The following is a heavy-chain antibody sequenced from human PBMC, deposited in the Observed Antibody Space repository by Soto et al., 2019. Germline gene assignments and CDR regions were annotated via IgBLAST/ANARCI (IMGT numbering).Heavy chain of an antibody. CDR1: GFTFSSYA. CDR3: AKDAVGQQLVRNFQH. CDR2: ISGSGGST. J-gene: IGHJ1*01. D-gene: IGHD6-13*01. V-gene: IGHV3-23*01. Sequence: GRSLRLSCAASGFTFSSYAMSWVRQAPGKGLEWVSAISGSGGSTYYADSVKGRFTISRDNSKNTLYLQMNSLRAEDTAVYYCAKDAVGQQLVRNFQHWGQGTLVTVSS.